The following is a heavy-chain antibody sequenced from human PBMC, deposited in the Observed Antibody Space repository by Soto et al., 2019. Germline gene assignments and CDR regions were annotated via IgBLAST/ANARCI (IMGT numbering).Heavy chain of an antibody. Sequence: GGYLGLSCAASGFTFDDYAMHWVRQAPGKSLEWVSGISWNSGSIGYAETVKGRFTISRDNAKNSLYLQMNSLRAEDTALYYCAKDLGYCICTSCFNYGMDVWSQGTTVTVSS. J-gene: IGHJ6*02. V-gene: IGHV3-9*01. CDR1: GFTFDDYA. CDR3: AKDLGYCICTSCFNYGMDV. D-gene: IGHD2-2*01. CDR2: ISWNSGSI.